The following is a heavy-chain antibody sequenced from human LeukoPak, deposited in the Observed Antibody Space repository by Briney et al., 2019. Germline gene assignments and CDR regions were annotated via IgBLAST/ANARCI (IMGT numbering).Heavy chain of an antibody. J-gene: IGHJ4*02. Sequence: SETLSLTCTVSGGSVSSGSYYWSWIRQPPGKGLEWIGYIYYSGSTNYNPSLKSRVTISVDTSKNQFSLKLSSVTAADTAVYYCARVGGRLVDYWGRGTLVTVSS. CDR1: GGSVSSGSYY. D-gene: IGHD3-9*01. V-gene: IGHV4-61*01. CDR3: ARVGGRLVDY. CDR2: IYYSGST.